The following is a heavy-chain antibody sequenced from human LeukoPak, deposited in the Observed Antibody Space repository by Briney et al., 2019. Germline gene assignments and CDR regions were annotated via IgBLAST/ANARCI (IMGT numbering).Heavy chain of an antibody. Sequence: GGSLRLSCAASGFTLSSYWMHWVRHAPGKGLVWVSRINSDGSSTTYADSVKGRFTISRDNAKNTLYLQMNSLRAEDTAVYYCARAHYYYYMDVWGKGTTVTVSS. CDR2: INSDGSST. CDR1: GFTLSSYW. V-gene: IGHV3-74*01. J-gene: IGHJ6*03. CDR3: ARAHYYYYMDV.